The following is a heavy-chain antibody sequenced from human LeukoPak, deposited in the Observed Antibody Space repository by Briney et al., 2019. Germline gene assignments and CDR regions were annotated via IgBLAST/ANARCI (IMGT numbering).Heavy chain of an antibody. V-gene: IGHV3-13*01. D-gene: IGHD3-3*01. CDR3: ARGRHISGYYSTFFDY. Sequence: GGSLRLSCEASGFTLSGNDMHWVRQVTGKGLEWVSGIIIAGDTYYPDSVKGRFSISRENAKNSLYLQMNSLRAEDTAVNYCARGRHISGYYSTFFDYWGQGALVTVSS. CDR1: GFTLSGND. CDR2: IIIAGDT. J-gene: IGHJ4*02.